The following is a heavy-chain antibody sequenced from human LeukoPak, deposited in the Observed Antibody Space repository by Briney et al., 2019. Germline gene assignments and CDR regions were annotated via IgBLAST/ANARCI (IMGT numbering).Heavy chain of an antibody. CDR2: INHSGST. V-gene: IGHV4-34*01. Sequence: SETLSLTCAVYGGSFSGYYWSWIRQPPGKGLEWSGEINHSGSTNYNPSLKSRVTISVDTSKNQFSLKLSSVTAADTAVYYCARGPRTYYYGSGSIDYWGQGTLVTVSS. CDR3: ARGPRTYYYGSGSIDY. D-gene: IGHD3-10*01. J-gene: IGHJ4*02. CDR1: GGSFSGYY.